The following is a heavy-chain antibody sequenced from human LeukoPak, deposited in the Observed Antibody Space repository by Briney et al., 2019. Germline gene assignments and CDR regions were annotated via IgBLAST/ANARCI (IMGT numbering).Heavy chain of an antibody. CDR3: ARDAIVEDNAFDI. CDR2: IKQDGSEK. J-gene: IGHJ3*02. D-gene: IGHD3-22*01. V-gene: IGHV3-7*03. CDR1: GFTFSSYW. Sequence: PGGSLRLSCAASGFTFSSYWMSWVRQAPGKGLEWVANIKQDGSEKYYVDSVKGRFTISRDNAKNSLYLQMNSLRAEDTALYYCARDAIVEDNAFDIWGQGTMVTVSS.